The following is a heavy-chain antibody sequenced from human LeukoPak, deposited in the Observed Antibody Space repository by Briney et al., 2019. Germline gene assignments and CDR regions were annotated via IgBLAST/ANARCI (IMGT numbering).Heavy chain of an antibody. D-gene: IGHD2-2*01. CDR2: IRNDGSNT. V-gene: IGHV3-30*02. CDR3: AKHKSTSSHYHFDY. CDR1: GFSFSSYG. Sequence: GGSLRLSCAASGFSFSSYGMHWLRQAPGKGLEWVAFIRNDGSNTYYADSVKGRFTLSRDNSKNTLYLQMNSLRAEDTAVFHCAKHKSTSSHYHFDYWGQGTLVTVSS. J-gene: IGHJ4*02.